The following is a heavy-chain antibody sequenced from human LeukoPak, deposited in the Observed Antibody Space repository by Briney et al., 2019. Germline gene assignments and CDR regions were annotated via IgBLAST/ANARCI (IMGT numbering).Heavy chain of an antibody. Sequence: SETLSLTCTVSGGSISSSSYYWGWIRQPPGKGLEWIGSIYYSGSTYYNPSLKSRVTISVDTSKNQFSLKLSSVTAADTAVYYCARFSAFYDYVWGNQYYFDYWGQGTLVTVSS. D-gene: IGHD3-16*01. J-gene: IGHJ4*02. V-gene: IGHV4-39*07. CDR2: IYYSGST. CDR3: ARFSAFYDYVWGNQYYFDY. CDR1: GGSISSSSYY.